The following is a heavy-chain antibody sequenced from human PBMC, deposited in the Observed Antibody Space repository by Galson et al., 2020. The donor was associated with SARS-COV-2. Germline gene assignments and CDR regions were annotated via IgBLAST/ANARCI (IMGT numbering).Heavy chain of an antibody. J-gene: IGHJ4*02. CDR2: TSTDNANT. V-gene: IGHV1-18*01. D-gene: IGHD2-15*01. Sequence: ASENVSCNASGYTFTSHGISWVRQAPRQGPEWKGGTSTDNANTNYVQKFQGRVTMTTDTSTSTAYMDVRSLRSEDTAVYYCVRDLGSGGHLRFWGQGTQVTVSS. CDR3: VRDLGSGGHLRF. CDR1: GYTFTSHG.